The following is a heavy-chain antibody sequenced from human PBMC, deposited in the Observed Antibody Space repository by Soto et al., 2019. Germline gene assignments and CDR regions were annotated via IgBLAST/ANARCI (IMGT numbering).Heavy chain of an antibody. V-gene: IGHV3-7*03. CDR2: IKEDGSEK. D-gene: IGHD3-10*01. CDR3: VRLSRTPDALLSFGDQ. Sequence: EVQLVDSGGGLVQPGGSLRLSCAAAGFTFSGHWMSWVRQAPGKGLEWVAKIKEDGSEKYYVDSVKGRFTISRDNANNSLFLQMNSLRAEDTGVYYCVRLSRTPDALLSFGDQWGQGTLVTVSS. J-gene: IGHJ4*02. CDR1: GFTFSGHW.